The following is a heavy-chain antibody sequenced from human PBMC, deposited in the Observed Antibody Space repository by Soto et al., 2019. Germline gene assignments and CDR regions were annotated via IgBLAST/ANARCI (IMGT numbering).Heavy chain of an antibody. J-gene: IGHJ1*01. V-gene: IGHV3-30*18. CDR2: ISYDGSNK. D-gene: IGHD4-17*01. CDR3: AKGRRATDYGDYGEYFQH. Sequence: QVQLVESGGGVVQPGRSLRLSCAASGFTFSSYGMHWVRQAPGKGLEWVAVISYDGSNKYYADSVKGRFTISRDNSKNTLYLQMNSLRAEDTAVYYCAKGRRATDYGDYGEYFQHWGQGTLVTVSS. CDR1: GFTFSSYG.